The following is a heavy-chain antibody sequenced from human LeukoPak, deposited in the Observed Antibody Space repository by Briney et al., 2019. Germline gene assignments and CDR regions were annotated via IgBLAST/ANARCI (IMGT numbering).Heavy chain of an antibody. Sequence: GGSLRLSCAASGFTFSSYGMHWVRQAPGKGLEWVSYISSGGSTIYYADSVKGRFTISRDNAKNSLYLQMNSLRAEDTAVYYCATWRTLFPYWGQGTLVTVSS. CDR2: ISSGGSTI. CDR3: ATWRTLFPY. J-gene: IGHJ4*02. CDR1: GFTFSSYG. V-gene: IGHV3-48*04. D-gene: IGHD1-1*01.